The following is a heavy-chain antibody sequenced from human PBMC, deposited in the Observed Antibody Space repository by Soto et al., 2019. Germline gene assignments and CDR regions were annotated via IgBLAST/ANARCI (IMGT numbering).Heavy chain of an antibody. CDR2: MNPNSGNT. J-gene: IGHJ3*02. Sequence: ASVKVSCKASGYTFTSYDINWVRQATGRGLEWMGWMNPNSGNTGYAQKFQGRVTMTRNTSISTAYMELSSLRSEDTAVYYCARGLGSSSWPDHDAFDIWGQGTMVTVSS. CDR3: ARGLGSSSWPDHDAFDI. CDR1: GYTFTSYD. D-gene: IGHD6-13*01. V-gene: IGHV1-8*01.